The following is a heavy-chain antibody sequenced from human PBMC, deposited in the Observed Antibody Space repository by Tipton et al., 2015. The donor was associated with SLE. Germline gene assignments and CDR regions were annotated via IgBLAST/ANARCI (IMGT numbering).Heavy chain of an antibody. CDR3: ARGVYDFLTGPKRFDP. CDR2: IYYSGSP. Sequence: TLSLTCTVSGGSISSDSWNRIRQPPGKGLEWIGYIYYSGSPNYNPSLKSRLTISVDMSKNQISLKLSSVTAADTAVYYCARGVYDFLTGPKRFDPWGQGTLVTVSS. D-gene: IGHD3-9*01. CDR1: GGSISSDS. J-gene: IGHJ5*02. V-gene: IGHV4-59*01.